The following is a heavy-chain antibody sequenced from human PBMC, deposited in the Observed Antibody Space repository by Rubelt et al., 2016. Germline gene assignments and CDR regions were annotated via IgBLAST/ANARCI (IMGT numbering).Heavy chain of an antibody. V-gene: IGHV4-30-4*01. J-gene: IGHJ4*02. CDR3: ARGHSSSGWYY. Sequence: QVQLQESGPGLVKPSQTLSLTCTVSGDSVSSGGFFWSWIRQHPGKGLECMGYIYYTGNTYYNPSLKSRVTISVDTSKNQFSLKLSSVTAADTAVYYCARGHSSSGWYYWGQGALVTVSS. CDR1: GDSVSSGGFF. D-gene: IGHD6-19*01. CDR2: IYYTGNT.